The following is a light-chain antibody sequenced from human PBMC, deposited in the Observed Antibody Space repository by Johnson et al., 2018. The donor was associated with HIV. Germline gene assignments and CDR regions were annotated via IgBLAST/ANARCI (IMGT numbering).Light chain of an antibody. Sequence: QSVLTQPPSVSAATGQEVTISCSGSSSNIGNTYVSWYQQLPGTAPKLLIYENSKRPSGIPDRFSGSQSGTSATLGITGLQTGDEADYYCGAWDSSPTTYVFGTGTTVTVL. J-gene: IGLJ1*01. CDR2: ENS. CDR1: SSNIGNTY. V-gene: IGLV1-51*02. CDR3: GAWDSSPTTYV.